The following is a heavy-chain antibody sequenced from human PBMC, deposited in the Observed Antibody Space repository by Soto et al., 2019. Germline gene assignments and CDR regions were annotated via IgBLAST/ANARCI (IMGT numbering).Heavy chain of an antibody. CDR1: GGSISSSSYY. V-gene: IGHV4-39*07. CDR2: IYYSGST. D-gene: IGHD5-18*01. J-gene: IGHJ4*02. Sequence: SETLSLTCTVSGGSISSSSYYWGWIRQPPGKGLDWIGSIYYSGSTYYNPSLKSRVTISVDTSKNQFSLKLSSVTAADTAVYYCARVEDTAMVIDYWGQGTLVTVSS. CDR3: ARVEDTAMVIDY.